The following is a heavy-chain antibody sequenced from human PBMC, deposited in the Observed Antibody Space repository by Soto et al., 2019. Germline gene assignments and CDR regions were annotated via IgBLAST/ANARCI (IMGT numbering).Heavy chain of an antibody. CDR3: GKERRGSGWSVCNF. Sequence: GGSLRLSCTASGFPFSHYAMNWFRQCPGTRREWVADISGSGDSARYADSVRGRFTISRDNSRDTLYLQMNSLRVDDTAVYYCGKERRGSGWSVCNFWAQGALVTVSS. V-gene: IGHV3-23*01. J-gene: IGHJ4*02. D-gene: IGHD6-19*01. CDR2: ISGSGDSA. CDR1: GFPFSHYA.